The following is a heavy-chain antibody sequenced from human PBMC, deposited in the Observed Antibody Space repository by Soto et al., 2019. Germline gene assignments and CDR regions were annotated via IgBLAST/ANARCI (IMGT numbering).Heavy chain of an antibody. CDR2: MNPNSGNT. V-gene: IGHV1-8*01. Sequence: QVQLVQSGAEVKKPGASVKVSCKASGYTSTSYDINWVRQATGQGLEWMGWMNPNSGNTGYAQKFQGRVTMTRNTSISTAYMELSSLRSEDTAVYYCARGLAISLIFGVPIHYYYYGMDVWGQGTTVTVS. CDR1: GYTSTSYD. J-gene: IGHJ6*02. D-gene: IGHD3-3*01. CDR3: ARGLAISLIFGVPIHYYYYGMDV.